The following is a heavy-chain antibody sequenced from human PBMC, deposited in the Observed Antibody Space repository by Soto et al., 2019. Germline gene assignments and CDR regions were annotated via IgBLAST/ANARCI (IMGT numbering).Heavy chain of an antibody. CDR2: LSYDGSNE. J-gene: IGHJ6*02. D-gene: IGHD3-16*01. CDR1: GFSFSSYG. Sequence: QVHLVESGGGVVQPGRSLRLSCEASGFSFSSYGMHWVRQAPGKGLEWVAVLSYDGSNEYYADSVKGRFTISRDNSKNTLNLQMNSLRAEDTAVYYCVKAWGTGPAPGIYYYYGMDVWGQGTTVTVSS. CDR3: VKAWGTGPAPGIYYYYGMDV. V-gene: IGHV3-30*18.